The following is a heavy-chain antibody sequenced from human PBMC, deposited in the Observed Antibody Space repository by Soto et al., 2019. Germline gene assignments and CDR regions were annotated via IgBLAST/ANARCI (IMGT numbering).Heavy chain of an antibody. CDR1: GDSISSSKW. D-gene: IGHD6-13*01. V-gene: IGHV4-4*02. J-gene: IGHJ4*02. CDR2: ICHSGST. Sequence: QVQLQESGPGLVKPSGTLSLTCAVSGDSISSSKWWSWVRQPPGKGLEWIGEICHSGSTNYNPSLKSRFIISVDKSKNQFSLKLRSVTDADTAVYYCARGERQQHRDYWGQGTLVTVSS. CDR3: ARGERQQHRDY.